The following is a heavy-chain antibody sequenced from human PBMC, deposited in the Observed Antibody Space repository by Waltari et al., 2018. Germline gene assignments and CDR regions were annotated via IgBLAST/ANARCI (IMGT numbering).Heavy chain of an antibody. D-gene: IGHD3-10*01. V-gene: IGHV4-59*01. J-gene: IGHJ4*02. CDR3: ARYYYGSGSYLDY. CDR1: GGSLSRYY. Sequence: QVQLQESGPGLVKPSETLSLTCTVSGGSLSRYYWSWIRQPPGKGLEWIGYIYYSGSTSYNPSLMSRVTISVDTSKNQFSLKLSSVTAADTAVYYCARYYYGSGSYLDYWGQGTLVTVSA. CDR2: IYYSGST.